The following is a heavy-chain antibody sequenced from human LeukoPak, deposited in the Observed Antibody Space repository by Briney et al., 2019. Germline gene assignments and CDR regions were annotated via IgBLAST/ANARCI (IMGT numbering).Heavy chain of an antibody. J-gene: IGHJ4*02. V-gene: IGHV3-23*01. CDR2: ISGSGGST. CDR3: AKDYLLPFDY. Sequence: GGSLRLSCAVSGFTFSSHAMSWVRQAPGKGLEWVSAISGSGGSTYYADSVKGRFTISRDNSKNTLYLQMNSLRAEDTAVYYCAKDYLLPFDYWGQGTLVTVSS. D-gene: IGHD2-15*01. CDR1: GFTFSSHA.